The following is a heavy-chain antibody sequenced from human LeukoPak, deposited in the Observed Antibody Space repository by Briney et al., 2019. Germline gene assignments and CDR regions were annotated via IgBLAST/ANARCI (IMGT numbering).Heavy chain of an antibody. Sequence: PSETLSLTCTVSGGSINSYYWSWIRQPPGKGLEWIGYISYSGSTNYNPSLKSRVTISVDTSKNQFSLKLSSVTAADTAVYYCARKEQWLPHDAFDIWGQGTMVTVSS. CDR2: ISYSGST. J-gene: IGHJ3*02. D-gene: IGHD6-19*01. CDR1: GGSINSYY. V-gene: IGHV4-59*12. CDR3: ARKEQWLPHDAFDI.